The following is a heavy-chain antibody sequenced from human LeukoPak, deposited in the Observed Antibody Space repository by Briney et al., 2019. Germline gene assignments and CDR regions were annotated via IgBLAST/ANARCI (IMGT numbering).Heavy chain of an antibody. CDR2: IKEDGSEK. V-gene: IGHV3-7*01. CDR1: GFTFSSYW. CDR3: ARDKDWFNP. J-gene: IGHJ5*02. Sequence: GGSLRLSCAASGFTFSSYWMSWVGQAPGEGLEGVANIKEDGSEKYYVDAVKGRFTISRDNAKNSLYLKMNSLSAEDTAVYYCARDKDWFNPWGQGTLVTVSS.